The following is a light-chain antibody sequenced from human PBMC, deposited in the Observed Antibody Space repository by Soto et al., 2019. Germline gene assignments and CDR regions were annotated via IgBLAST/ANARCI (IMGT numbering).Light chain of an antibody. V-gene: IGKV1-9*01. CDR2: AAS. Sequence: DIHFTQSPSFLSSSVVDRVAITCRASQGISSYLAWYQQKPGKAPKLLIYAASTLQSGVPSRFSGSGSGTEFTLTISSLQPEDFATYYCQQLNSYPITFGQGTRLEI. CDR1: QGISSY. J-gene: IGKJ5*01. CDR3: QQLNSYPIT.